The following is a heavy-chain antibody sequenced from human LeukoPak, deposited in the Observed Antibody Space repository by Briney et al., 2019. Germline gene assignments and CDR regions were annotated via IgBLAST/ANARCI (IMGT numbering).Heavy chain of an antibody. CDR3: AIKYLVVVVAAIKRPTYFDY. V-gene: IGHV4-39*01. CDR1: GDSISSSNYY. Sequence: SETLSLTCTVSGDSISSSNYYWGWIRQPPGKGLGCIGSMYYSGTTYYNPVLKRRVTISVDTSKNQSSLMLRLVTPPDTAVKYCAIKYLVVVVAAIKRPTYFDYWGQGTLVTVSS. CDR2: MYYSGTT. D-gene: IGHD2-15*01. J-gene: IGHJ4*02.